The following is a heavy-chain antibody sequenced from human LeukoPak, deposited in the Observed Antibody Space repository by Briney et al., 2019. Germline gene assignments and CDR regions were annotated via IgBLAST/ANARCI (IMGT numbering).Heavy chain of an antibody. D-gene: IGHD2-2*01. J-gene: IGHJ4*02. CDR2: INGDGSST. Sequence: GGSLRLSCAASAFTFSSSWMHWVLQGPGKGLVWVSRINGDGSSTIYADSVRGRFTVSRDNASNTLYLQMNSVRAEDTALYYCARDPPEYGSVTGCYDHWGQGTLVTVSS. CDR3: ARDPPEYGSVTGCYDH. CDR1: AFTFSSSW. V-gene: IGHV3-74*01.